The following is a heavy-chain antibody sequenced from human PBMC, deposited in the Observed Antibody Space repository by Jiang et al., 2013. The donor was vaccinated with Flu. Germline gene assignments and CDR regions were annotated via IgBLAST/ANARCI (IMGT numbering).Heavy chain of an antibody. D-gene: IGHD5-24*01. CDR1: GESLGTYY. Sequence: KPSEILSLTCAVRGESLGTYYWGWIRQPPGKGLEWIGDIYSSGTTYYNPSLKSRVTISVDASKDQFSLKLRSVTAADTAVYYCATRGDGYNLALDYWGQGTLVTVSS. J-gene: IGHJ4*02. CDR2: IYSSGTT. V-gene: IGHV4-34*01. CDR3: ATRGDGYNLALDY.